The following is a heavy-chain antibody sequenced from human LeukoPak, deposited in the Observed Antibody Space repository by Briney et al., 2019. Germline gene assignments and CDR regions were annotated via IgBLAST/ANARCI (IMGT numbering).Heavy chain of an antibody. J-gene: IGHJ6*02. CDR3: AKTHYDLLDV. D-gene: IGHD5-12*01. CDR2: MNNGPGAT. CDR1: GFSFSTSP. V-gene: IGHV3-23*01. Sequence: GGSLRLSCAASGFSFSTSPMSWVRQPPGKGLEWVSAMNNGPGATFYRDSVGGRFTISRDDSKSTLYLQMNSLRAEDTGTYYCAKTHYDLLDVWGQGTTVTVSS.